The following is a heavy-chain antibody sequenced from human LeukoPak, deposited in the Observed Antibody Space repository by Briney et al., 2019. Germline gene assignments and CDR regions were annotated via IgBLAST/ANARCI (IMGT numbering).Heavy chain of an antibody. V-gene: IGHV4-59*01. J-gene: IGHJ5*02. Sequence: SETLSLTCTVSGDFISSYYWNWIRQPPGKGLEWIGYIYNSGSTNYNPSLKSRVTMSVDTSKNQFSLKLNSVTAADTAVYYCASLSEYCSAGSCYLGWFDPWGQGTLVTVSS. D-gene: IGHD2-15*01. CDR2: IYNSGST. CDR1: GDFISSYY. CDR3: ASLSEYCSAGSCYLGWFDP.